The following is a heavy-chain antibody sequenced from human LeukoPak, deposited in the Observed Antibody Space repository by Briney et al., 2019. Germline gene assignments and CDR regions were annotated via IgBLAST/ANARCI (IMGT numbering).Heavy chain of an antibody. Sequence: PSQTLSLTCAVSGGSISSGGYSWSWIRQPPGKGLEWIGYIYHSGSTYYNPSLKSRVTISVDRSKNQFSLKLSSVTAADTAVYYCARAGTYYESSGYFAAGFDYWGQGTLVTVSS. CDR2: IYHSGST. J-gene: IGHJ4*02. V-gene: IGHV4-30-2*01. D-gene: IGHD3-22*01. CDR3: ARAGTYYESSGYFAAGFDY. CDR1: GGSISSGGYS.